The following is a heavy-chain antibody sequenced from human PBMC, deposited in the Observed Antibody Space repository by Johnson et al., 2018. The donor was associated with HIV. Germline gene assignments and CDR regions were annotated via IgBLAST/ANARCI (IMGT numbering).Heavy chain of an antibody. CDR2: ISYDGSNK. D-gene: IGHD5-24*01. CDR1: GFTFSSYA. Sequence: QVQLVESGGGVVQPGRSLRLSCAASGFTFSSYAMHWVRQAPGKGLEWVAVISYDGSNKDYADSVKGRFTISRDNYKNTLYLQMNSMRDADKAVYYCARDLGPDGAFDIWGQGTMVTVSS. J-gene: IGHJ3*02. CDR3: ARDLGPDGAFDI. V-gene: IGHV3-30*04.